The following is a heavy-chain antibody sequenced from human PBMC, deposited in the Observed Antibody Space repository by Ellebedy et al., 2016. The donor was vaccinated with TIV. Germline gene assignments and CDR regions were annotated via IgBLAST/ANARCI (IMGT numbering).Heavy chain of an antibody. CDR3: ARAGGRHSTGSGFY. D-gene: IGHD2-2*01. V-gene: IGHV3-48*04. CDR1: GFIISGDW. Sequence: GESLKISCAASGFIISGDWMSWVRQAPGKGLEWVSYINTGSSTIYYTDSVKGRFTISRDNAKNSLYLQMSNLRAEDTAVLYCARAGGRHSTGSGFYWGQGTRVTVST. J-gene: IGHJ4*02. CDR2: INTGSSTI.